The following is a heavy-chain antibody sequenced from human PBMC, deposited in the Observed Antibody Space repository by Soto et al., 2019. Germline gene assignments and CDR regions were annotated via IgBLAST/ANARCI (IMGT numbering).Heavy chain of an antibody. CDR2: IIPIFGTA. D-gene: IGHD3-3*01. J-gene: IGHJ6*02. V-gene: IGHV1-69*13. Sequence: SVKVSCKASGGTFSSYAISWVRQAPGQGLEWMGGIIPIFGTANYAQKFQGRVTITADESTSTAYMELSSLRSEDTAVYYCARGRHHYDFWSGPLNYYYYGMDVWGQGTTVTVSS. CDR3: ARGRHHYDFWSGPLNYYYYGMDV. CDR1: GGTFSSYA.